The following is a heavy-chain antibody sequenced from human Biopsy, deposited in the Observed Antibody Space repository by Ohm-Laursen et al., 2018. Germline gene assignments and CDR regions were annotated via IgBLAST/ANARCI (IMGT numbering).Heavy chain of an antibody. D-gene: IGHD5-18*01. V-gene: IGHV4-59*08. CDR2: VYSSGST. Sequence: SDTLSLTCTVSSGSISGYYWYWIRQPPGKGLEFIGYVYSSGSTNYNPTLKSRTTISLDTSRNQVSLTLSSVTAAETAVYYCARGIAVVRSLDVWGQGTTVAVSS. J-gene: IGHJ6*02. CDR1: SGSISGYY. CDR3: ARGIAVVRSLDV.